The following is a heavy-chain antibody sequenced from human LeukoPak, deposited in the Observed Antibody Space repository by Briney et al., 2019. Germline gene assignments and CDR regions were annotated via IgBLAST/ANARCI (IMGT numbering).Heavy chain of an antibody. CDR2: ISSSGSTI. D-gene: IGHD3-10*01. V-gene: IGHV3-48*03. Sequence: GGSLRLSCAASGFTLSSYEMNWVRQAPGKGLEWVSYISSSGSTIYYADSVKGRFTISRDNAKNSLYLQMNSLRAEDTAVYYCAVLLYYYGMDVWGQGTTVTVSS. CDR3: AVLLYYYGMDV. CDR1: GFTLSSYE. J-gene: IGHJ6*02.